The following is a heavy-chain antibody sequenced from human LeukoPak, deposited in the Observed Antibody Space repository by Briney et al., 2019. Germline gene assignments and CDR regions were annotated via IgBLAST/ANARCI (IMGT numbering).Heavy chain of an antibody. CDR1: GFSLSTSGMC. CDR3: ARINMITFGGVIIDY. J-gene: IGHJ4*02. Sequence: ASGPALVKPTQTLTLTCTFSGFSLSTSGMCVSWIRQPPGKALEWLARIDWDDDKYYSTSLKTRLTISKDTSKNHVVLTMTNMDPVDTATYYCARINMITFGGVIIDYWGQGTLVTVSS. D-gene: IGHD3-16*02. V-gene: IGHV2-70*11. CDR2: IDWDDDK.